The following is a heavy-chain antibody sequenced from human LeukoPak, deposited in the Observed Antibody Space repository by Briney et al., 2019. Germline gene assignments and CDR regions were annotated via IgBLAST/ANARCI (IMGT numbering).Heavy chain of an antibody. CDR3: AKAIVGATTPPRLDY. CDR1: GFTFSSYG. V-gene: IGHV3-30*18. Sequence: GGSLRLSCAASGFTFSSYGIHWVRQAPGKGLEWVAVISYDGSNKYYADSVKGRFTISRDNSKNTLYLQMNSLRAEDTAVYYCAKAIVGATTPPRLDYWGQGTLVTVSS. CDR2: ISYDGSNK. J-gene: IGHJ4*02. D-gene: IGHD1-26*01.